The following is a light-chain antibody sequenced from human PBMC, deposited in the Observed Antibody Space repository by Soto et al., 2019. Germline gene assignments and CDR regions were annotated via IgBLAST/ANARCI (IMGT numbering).Light chain of an antibody. J-gene: IGKJ3*01. Sequence: EIVLTPSPATLSLSPVERATLSCRASQSVSSYLAWYQQKPGQAPRLLIYDASNRATGIPARFSGSGSGTDFTLTISSLEPEDFAVYYCQQRSNWLTFGPGTKVDIK. V-gene: IGKV3-11*01. CDR3: QQRSNWLT. CDR2: DAS. CDR1: QSVSSY.